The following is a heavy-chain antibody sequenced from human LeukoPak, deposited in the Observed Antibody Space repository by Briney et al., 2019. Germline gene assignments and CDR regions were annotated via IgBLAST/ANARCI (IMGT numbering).Heavy chain of an antibody. J-gene: IGHJ5*02. CDR2: INHSGGT. V-gene: IGHV4-34*01. CDR1: GGSFSGYY. Sequence: PSETLSLTCAVYGGSFSGYYWSWIRQPPGKGLEWIGEINHSGGTNYNPSLKSRITISVDTSKNQFSLKLSSVTAADTAVYYCAREMATTYNWFDPWGQGTLVTVSS. CDR3: AREMATTYNWFDP. D-gene: IGHD5-24*01.